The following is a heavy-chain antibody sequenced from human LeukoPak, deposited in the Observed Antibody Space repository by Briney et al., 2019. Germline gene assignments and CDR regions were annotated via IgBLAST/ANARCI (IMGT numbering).Heavy chain of an antibody. J-gene: IGHJ3*02. D-gene: IGHD2-2*01. CDR3: ARFSLSTVVVTAADAFDI. CDR2: IYYSGST. CDR1: GGSISSGGYY. V-gene: IGHV4-31*03. Sequence: SQTLSLTCTVSGGSISSGGYYWSWIRQHPGKGLEWIGYIYYSGSTYYNPSLKSRVTISVDTSKNQFSLKLSSVTAADTAVYYCARFSLSTVVVTAADAFDIWGQGTMVTVSS.